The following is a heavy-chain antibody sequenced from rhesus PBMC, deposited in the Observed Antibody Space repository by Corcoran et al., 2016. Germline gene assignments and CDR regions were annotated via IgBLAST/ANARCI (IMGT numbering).Heavy chain of an antibody. V-gene: IGHV4-169*01. CDR2: IYGSGSST. J-gene: IGHJ4*01. Sequence: QLQLQESGPGLVKPSETLSVTCAVSGGSISSSYWSWFRQAPGKGLEWIGYIYGSGSSTNDNPSLKRRVTLSVDTSKNQFSLKLSSVTAADTAVYYCVRSSGYYIGGYWGQGVLVTVSS. D-gene: IGHD3-28*01. CDR1: GGSISSSY. CDR3: VRSSGYYIGGY.